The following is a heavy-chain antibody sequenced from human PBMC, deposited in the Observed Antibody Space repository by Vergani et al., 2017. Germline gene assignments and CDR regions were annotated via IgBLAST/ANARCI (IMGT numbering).Heavy chain of an antibody. Sequence: EVQLVESGGGLVQPGGSLRLSCAASGFTFSIYSMNWVRPAPGEGLEWDSYISSSRITIYYADSVKGRFTISRDNATNSLYLQMNSLRDEDTAVYYCATTIAAAGLYFDYWGQGTLVTVSS. CDR3: ATTIAAAGLYFDY. CDR1: GFTFSIYS. CDR2: ISSSRITI. V-gene: IGHV3-48*02. J-gene: IGHJ4*02. D-gene: IGHD6-13*01.